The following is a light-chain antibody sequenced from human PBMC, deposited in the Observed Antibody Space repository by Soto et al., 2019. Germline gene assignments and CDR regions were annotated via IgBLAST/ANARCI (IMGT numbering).Light chain of an antibody. J-gene: IGKJ3*01. V-gene: IGKV1-39*02. CDR3: QCGDSTLFT. CDR2: AAS. Sequence: DIQMTQSPSFLSASVGDRVTITCRASQSISSYLNWYQQKPGKAPKLLIYAASSLQSGVPSRFSGSGSGTDCTLTISRLQAEDVATYYCQCGDSTLFTSGPGTKVDIK. CDR1: QSISSY.